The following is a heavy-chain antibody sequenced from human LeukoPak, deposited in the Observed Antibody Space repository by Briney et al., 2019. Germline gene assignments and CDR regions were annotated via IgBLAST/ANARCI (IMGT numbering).Heavy chain of an antibody. J-gene: IGHJ3*02. CDR1: GGSISSGSYY. CDR2: IYTSGST. Sequence: KSSETLSLTCTVSGGSISSGSYYWSWIRQPAGKGLEWIGRIYTSGSTNYNPSLKSRVTIPVDTSKNQFSLKLSSVTAADTAVYYCASGVAAAVSYDAFDIWGQGTMVTVSS. D-gene: IGHD6-13*01. CDR3: ASGVAAAVSYDAFDI. V-gene: IGHV4-61*02.